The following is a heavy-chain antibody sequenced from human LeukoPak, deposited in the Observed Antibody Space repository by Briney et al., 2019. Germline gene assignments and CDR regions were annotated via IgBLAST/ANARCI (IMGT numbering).Heavy chain of an antibody. CDR3: ARFGPPNCSGGSCFFDY. Sequence: SHTLSLTCTVSGGSISSCGYSWRSIRQHRGTGLESIEYIYYSGTTYCNPSLRSRVTISVDTSKNQFSLRLSSVTAADTAVYYCARFGPPNCSGGSCFFDYWGQGTLVTVSS. J-gene: IGHJ4*02. CDR2: IYYSGTT. CDR1: GGSISSCGYS. V-gene: IGHV4-31*03. D-gene: IGHD2-15*01.